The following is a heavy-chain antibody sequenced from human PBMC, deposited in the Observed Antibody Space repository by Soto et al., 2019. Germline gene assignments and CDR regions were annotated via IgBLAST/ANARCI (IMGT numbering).Heavy chain of an antibody. CDR1: GFTFRSFT. D-gene: IGHD6-13*01. V-gene: IGHV3-21*01. Sequence: GVSXRLSCAASGFTFRSFTINWFRQAPGKGLELVSTISSNSAYIYYTDALSGRFTISRYNAKNSLHLQMNSLRAEDTAVYYCTRDASRDSSAGRCLDTWGRGTRVTVSS. CDR2: ISSNSAYI. CDR3: TRDASRDSSAGRCLDT. J-gene: IGHJ5*02.